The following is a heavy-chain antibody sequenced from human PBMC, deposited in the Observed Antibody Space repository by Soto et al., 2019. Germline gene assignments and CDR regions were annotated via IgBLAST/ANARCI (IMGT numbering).Heavy chain of an antibody. CDR2: INAGNGNT. V-gene: IGHV1-3*01. J-gene: IGHJ4*02. CDR3: ARDGAVAGDSNFDY. Sequence: QVQLVQSGAEVKKPGASVKVSCKASGYTFTPYAMHWVRQAPGQRLEWMGWINAGNGNTKYSQKFQGRVTISTDTSASTAYMELSSLRSEDTAVYYCARDGAVAGDSNFDYWGRGTLVTVSS. CDR1: GYTFTPYA. D-gene: IGHD6-19*01.